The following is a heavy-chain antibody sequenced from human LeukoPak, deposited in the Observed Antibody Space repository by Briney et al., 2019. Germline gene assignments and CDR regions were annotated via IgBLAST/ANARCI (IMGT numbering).Heavy chain of an antibody. CDR2: IDYSGST. Sequence: PSQTLSLTCTVSGGSISSGDYYWNWIRQHPGKGLDWIGYIDYSGSTYYNPSLKSRVTISVDTSKNQFSLKLSSVTAADTAVYHCARGHSSGCVQHWGQGTLVTVSS. J-gene: IGHJ1*01. D-gene: IGHD6-19*01. CDR3: ARGHSSGCVQH. V-gene: IGHV4-31*03. CDR1: GGSISSGDYY.